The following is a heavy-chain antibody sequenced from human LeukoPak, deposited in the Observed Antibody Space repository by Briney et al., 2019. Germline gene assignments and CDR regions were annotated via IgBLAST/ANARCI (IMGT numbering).Heavy chain of an antibody. CDR1: GYSFTSYW. CDR3: ARRAWSYGSGRGWGMDV. J-gene: IGHJ6*04. D-gene: IGHD3-10*01. Sequence: GESLQISCKGSGYSFTSYWIGWVRQMPGKGLEWMGIIYPGDSDTRYSPSFQGQVTISADKSISTAYLQWSSLKASDTAMYYCARRAWSYGSGRGWGMDVWGKGTTVTVSS. CDR2: IYPGDSDT. V-gene: IGHV5-51*01.